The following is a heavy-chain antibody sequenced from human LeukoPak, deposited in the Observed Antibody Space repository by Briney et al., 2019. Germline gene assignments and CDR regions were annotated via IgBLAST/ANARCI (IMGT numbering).Heavy chain of an antibody. CDR3: ARDAVVSSYFDY. CDR2: TYYRSKWNN. D-gene: IGHD4-23*01. J-gene: IGHJ4*02. Sequence: SQTLSLTCAISGDSVSSNGVVWNWIRQSPSRGLEWLGRTYYRSKWNNHYAVSVKSRINISPDTSKNQFSLQLNSVTPEDTAVYYCARDAVVSSYFDYWGQGILVTVSS. CDR1: GDSVSSNGVV. V-gene: IGHV6-1*01.